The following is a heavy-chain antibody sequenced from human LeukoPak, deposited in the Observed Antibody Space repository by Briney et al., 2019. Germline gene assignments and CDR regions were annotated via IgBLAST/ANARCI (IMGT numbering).Heavy chain of an antibody. D-gene: IGHD3-22*01. CDR3: AKVGDSSGYYYYFDY. V-gene: IGHV3-9*01. J-gene: IGHJ4*02. CDR1: GFTFDDYA. Sequence: PGGSLRLSCAASGFTFDDYAMHWVRQAPGKGLEWVSGISWNSVSIGYADSVKGRFTISRDNAKNSLYLQTNSLRAEDTAFYYCAKVGDSSGYYYYFDYWGQGTLVTVSS. CDR2: ISWNSVSI.